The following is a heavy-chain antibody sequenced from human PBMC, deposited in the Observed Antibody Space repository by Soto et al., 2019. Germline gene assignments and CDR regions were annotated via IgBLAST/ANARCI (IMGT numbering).Heavy chain of an antibody. J-gene: IGHJ5*02. CDR3: ARDGGGNPWFDP. Sequence: QVQLQESGPGLVKPSQTLSLTCTVSGGSISSGGYYWSWLRQHPGKGLEWIGYIYYSGSTYYNPSLKSRVTISVDTSKNQFSLKLSSVTAADTAVYYCARDGGGNPWFDPWGQGTLVTVSS. CDR2: IYYSGST. V-gene: IGHV4-31*03. CDR1: GGSISSGGYY. D-gene: IGHD2-15*01.